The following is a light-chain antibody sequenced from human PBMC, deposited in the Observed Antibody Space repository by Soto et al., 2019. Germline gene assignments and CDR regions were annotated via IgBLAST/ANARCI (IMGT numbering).Light chain of an antibody. V-gene: IGLV1-40*01. Sequence: QSVLSHPPSVSGALGQRVTISCTGSSSNIGAGYDVHWYQQLPGRAPKLLIYGNTNRPSGVPDRFSGSKSGTSASLAITGLQAEDEADYYCLSFDSSLSVVFGGGTKVTVL. J-gene: IGLJ2*01. CDR1: SSNIGAGYD. CDR3: LSFDSSLSVV. CDR2: GNT.